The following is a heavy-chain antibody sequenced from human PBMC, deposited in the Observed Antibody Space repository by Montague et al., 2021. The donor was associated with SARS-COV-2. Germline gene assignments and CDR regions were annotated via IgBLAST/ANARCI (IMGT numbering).Heavy chain of an antibody. CDR1: GGSISSGNW. CDR2: IYHSGGT. V-gene: IGHV4-4*02. Sequence: SETLSLTCAVSGGSISSGNWWSWVRQPPGKGLEWIGEIYHSGGTNYNPSLKSRVTISLDKSKNQFSLNLSSATAADTAVYYCARFFSSWTDWGQGTLVTVSS. D-gene: IGHD6-13*01. CDR3: ARFFSSWTD. J-gene: IGHJ4*02.